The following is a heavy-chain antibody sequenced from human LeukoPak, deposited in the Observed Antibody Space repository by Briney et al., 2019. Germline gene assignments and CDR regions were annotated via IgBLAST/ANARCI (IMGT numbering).Heavy chain of an antibody. CDR3: ARAPSEIGGYYPEYFRH. D-gene: IGHD3-22*01. CDR2: IKSDGST. J-gene: IGHJ1*01. Sequence: GGSLRLSCAASGFIFSSYWMHWVRQAPGKGLVWVSRIKSDGSTNYADSVKGRFTISRDNAKNTLSLQINSLRAEDTGVYYCARAPSEIGGYYPEYFRHWGQGTLVTVSS. CDR1: GFIFSSYW. V-gene: IGHV3-74*01.